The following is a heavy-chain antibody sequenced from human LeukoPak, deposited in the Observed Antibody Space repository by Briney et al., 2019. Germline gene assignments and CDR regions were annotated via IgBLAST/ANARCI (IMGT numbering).Heavy chain of an antibody. CDR2: INPSGGST. D-gene: IGHD6-13*01. CDR3: ARSSGSSWYGNWFDP. V-gene: IGHV1-46*01. J-gene: IGHJ5*02. Sequence: GASVKVSCKASGYTFTSYYMHWVRQAPGQGLEWMGIINPSGGSTSYAQKFQGRVTMTRDMSTSTVYMELSSLRSEDTAVYYCARSSGSSWYGNWFDPWGRGTLVTVSS. CDR1: GYTFTSYY.